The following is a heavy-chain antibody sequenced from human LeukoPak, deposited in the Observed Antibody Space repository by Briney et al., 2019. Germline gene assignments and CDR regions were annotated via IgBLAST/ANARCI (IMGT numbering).Heavy chain of an antibody. V-gene: IGHV3-30*04. CDR2: ISYDGSNK. CDR3: ARDQKYCGGDCPAEYFQH. Sequence: GRSLRLSCAASGFTFSSYAMHWVRQAPGKGLEWVAVISYDGSNKYYADSVKGRFTISRDNSKNMLYLQMNSLRAEDTAVYYCARDQKYCGGDCPAEYFQHWGQGTLVTVSS. CDR1: GFTFSSYA. D-gene: IGHD2-21*02. J-gene: IGHJ1*01.